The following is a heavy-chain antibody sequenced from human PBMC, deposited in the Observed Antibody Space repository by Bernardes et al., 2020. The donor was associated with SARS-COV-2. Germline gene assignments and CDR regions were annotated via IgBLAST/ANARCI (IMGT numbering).Heavy chain of an antibody. J-gene: IGHJ4*02. D-gene: IGHD3-3*01. V-gene: IGHV3-49*04. CDR1: GFTFGDYA. CDR3: TRNDFWSAYYFDY. Sequence: SLIRSCTASGFTFGDYAMSWVRQAPGQGLEWVGFIRSKAYGGTTEYAASVKGRFTISRDDSKSIAYLQMNSLKTEDTAVYYCTRNDFWSAYYFDYWGQGTLVTVSS. CDR2: IRSKAYGGTT.